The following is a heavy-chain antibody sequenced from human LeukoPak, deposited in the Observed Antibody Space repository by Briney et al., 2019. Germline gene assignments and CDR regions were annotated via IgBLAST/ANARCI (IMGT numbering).Heavy chain of an antibody. Sequence: RAGGSLRLSCAASGFTFSSYSMNWVRQAPGKGLEWVSSISSSSSYIYYADSVKGRFTISRDNAKESMYLQMNSLRAEDTAVYYCARPSNEGQWLVGQGVDYWGQGTLVTVSS. CDR1: GFTFSSYS. CDR3: ARPSNEGQWLVGQGVDY. CDR2: ISSSSSYI. J-gene: IGHJ4*02. D-gene: IGHD6-19*01. V-gene: IGHV3-21*01.